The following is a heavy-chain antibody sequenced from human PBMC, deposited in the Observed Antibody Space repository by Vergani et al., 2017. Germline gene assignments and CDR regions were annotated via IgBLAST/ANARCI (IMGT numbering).Heavy chain of an antibody. CDR2: IWYDGSNK. Sequence: QVQLVESGGGVVQPGRSLRLSCAASGFTFSSYGMHWVRQAPGKGLEWVAVIWYDGSNKYYADSVKGRFTISRDNAKNSLYLQMNSLRAEDTAVYYCARGRPIAAAGTGAYWGQGTLVTVSS. D-gene: IGHD6-13*01. CDR1: GFTFSSYG. V-gene: IGHV3-33*01. CDR3: ARGRPIAAAGTGAY. J-gene: IGHJ4*02.